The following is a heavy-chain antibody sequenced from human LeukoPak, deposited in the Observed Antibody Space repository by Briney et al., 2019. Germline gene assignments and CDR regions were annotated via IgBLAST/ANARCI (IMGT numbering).Heavy chain of an antibody. Sequence: QPGGSLRLSCAASGFTFDDYAMHWVRQAPGKGLEWVSGISWNSGSIGYADSVKGRFTISRDNAKNSLYLQMNSLRAEDMALYYCAKGHQAGYFDWYYFDYWGQGTLVTVSS. CDR1: GFTFDDYA. D-gene: IGHD3-9*01. V-gene: IGHV3-9*03. CDR2: ISWNSGSI. CDR3: AKGHQAGYFDWYYFDY. J-gene: IGHJ4*02.